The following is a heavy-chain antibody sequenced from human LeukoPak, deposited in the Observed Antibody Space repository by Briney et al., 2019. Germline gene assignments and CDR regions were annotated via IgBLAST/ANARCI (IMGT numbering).Heavy chain of an antibody. CDR2: ISSSSSYT. CDR1: GFTFSDYY. J-gene: IGHJ4*02. Sequence: LGLFWQASGFTFSDYYRSWIRQPPGTGLEKISYISSSSSYTNYADSVKGRFTISRDNAKNSLYLQMNSLRAEDTAVYYCARDLYYYDISGYKLDYWGQGTVVTVSS. D-gene: IGHD3-22*01. V-gene: IGHV3-11*05. CDR3: ARDLYYYDISGYKLDY.